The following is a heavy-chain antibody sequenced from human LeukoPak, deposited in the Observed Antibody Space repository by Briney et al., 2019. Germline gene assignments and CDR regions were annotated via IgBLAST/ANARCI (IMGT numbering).Heavy chain of an antibody. D-gene: IGHD3-3*01. CDR3: ARSGDFGVVTFYYYYYYMDV. J-gene: IGHJ6*03. CDR2: IYTSGST. Sequence: SETLSLTCAVSGYSISSGYYWSWIRQPAGKGLEWIGRIYTSGSTNYNPSLKSRVTISVDTSKNQFSLKLSSVTAADTAVYYCARSGDFGVVTFYYYYYYMDVWGKGTTVTVSS. CDR1: GYSISSGYY. V-gene: IGHV4-61*02.